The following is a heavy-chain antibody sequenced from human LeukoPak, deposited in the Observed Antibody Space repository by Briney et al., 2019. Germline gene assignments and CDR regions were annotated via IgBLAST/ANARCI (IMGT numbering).Heavy chain of an antibody. CDR1: GFAFSNYA. V-gene: IGHV3-23*01. CDR3: AKDIRYYDFWSGYQPPYYYYGMDV. CDR2: ITGSGTST. D-gene: IGHD3-3*01. J-gene: IGHJ6*02. Sequence: GGSLRLSCVASGFAFSNYAMSWVRQAPGKGLEWVSAITGSGTSTCYADSLKGRFTISRDNSKNTLYLQMNSLRAEDTAVYYCAKDIRYYDFWSGYQPPYYYYGMDVWGQGTTVTVSS.